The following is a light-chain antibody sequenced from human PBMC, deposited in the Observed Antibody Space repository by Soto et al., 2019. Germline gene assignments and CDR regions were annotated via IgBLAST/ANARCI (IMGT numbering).Light chain of an antibody. CDR2: GAS. V-gene: IGKV3-15*01. CDR1: QSVSSN. Sequence: EVVMTQSPAALSVSPGERATLSCRASQSVSSNLAWYQQKPGQAPRLLIYGASTRATGIPARFGGRGFGTEFTLTISSLQSEDLGVYYCQQYSHWPLTFGGGTKVEIK. J-gene: IGKJ4*01. CDR3: QQYSHWPLT.